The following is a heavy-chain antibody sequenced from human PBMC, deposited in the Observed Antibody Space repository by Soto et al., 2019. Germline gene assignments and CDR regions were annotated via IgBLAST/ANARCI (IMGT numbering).Heavy chain of an antibody. J-gene: IGHJ3*02. CDR3: ARYSSPLGQYAFDI. D-gene: IGHD6-13*01. CDR2: TYYRSKWYY. Sequence: SQTLSLTCAISGDSVSSNSAAWNWIRQSPSRGLEWLGKTYYRSKWYYDYAVSVESRITFNPDTSKNQFSLHLNSVTPEDTAVYYCARYSSPLGQYAFDIWGHGTMVTVSS. V-gene: IGHV6-1*01. CDR1: GDSVSSNSAA.